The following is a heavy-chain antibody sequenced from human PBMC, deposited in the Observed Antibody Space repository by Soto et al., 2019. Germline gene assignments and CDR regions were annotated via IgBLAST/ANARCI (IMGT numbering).Heavy chain of an antibody. CDR3: ARDLRQAYSGSYIYYYGMDV. Sequence: QVQLQESGPGLVKPSETLSLTCTVSGGSISSYYWSWIRQPPGKGLEWIGYIYYSGSTNYNPSLKSRVTISVDTSKNQFSLKLSSVTAADTAVYYCARDLRQAYSGSYIYYYGMDVWGQGTTVTVSS. D-gene: IGHD1-26*01. V-gene: IGHV4-59*01. J-gene: IGHJ6*02. CDR2: IYYSGST. CDR1: GGSISSYY.